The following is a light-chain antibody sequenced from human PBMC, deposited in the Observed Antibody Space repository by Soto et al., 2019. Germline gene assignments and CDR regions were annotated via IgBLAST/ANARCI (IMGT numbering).Light chain of an antibody. CDR1: QSVSSSY. J-gene: IGKJ5*01. CDR2: GTS. CDR3: PQYGSTPIP. V-gene: IGKV3-20*01. Sequence: EIVLTQSPGTLSLSPGERATLSCRASQSVSSSYVAWYQQKPGQAPRLLVYGTSSRATGVPDRFSGSGSGTDFTLTISRLEPEDFAVYYCPQYGSTPIPFGQGTRLEI.